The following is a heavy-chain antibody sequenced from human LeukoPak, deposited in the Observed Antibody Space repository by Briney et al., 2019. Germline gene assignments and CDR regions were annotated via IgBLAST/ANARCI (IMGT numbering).Heavy chain of an antibody. Sequence: GGSLRLSCEASGFTFSMDSMAWVRQAPGKGLEWVSVINDRGGYIQDADSVKGRFTISRDNSQNTLFLQTNSLRDEDTAVYYCVRERDRGIEVADDFDYWGQGTLVTVSS. CDR2: INDRGGYI. J-gene: IGHJ4*02. CDR3: VRERDRGIEVADDFDY. V-gene: IGHV3-23*01. CDR1: GFTFSMDS. D-gene: IGHD6-19*01.